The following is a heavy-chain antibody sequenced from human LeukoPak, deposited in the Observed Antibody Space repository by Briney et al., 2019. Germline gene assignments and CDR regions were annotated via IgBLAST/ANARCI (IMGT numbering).Heavy chain of an antibody. J-gene: IGHJ4*02. CDR3: ARDPYDYVWGSYRTVFDY. CDR1: GFTFSSYA. Sequence: GGSLRLSCAASGFTFSSYAMHWVRQAPGKGLEWVAVISYDGSNKYYADSVKGRFTISRDNSKNTLYLQMNSLRAEDTAVYYCARDPYDYVWGSYRTVFDYWGQGTLVTVSS. D-gene: IGHD3-16*02. V-gene: IGHV3-30*04. CDR2: ISYDGSNK.